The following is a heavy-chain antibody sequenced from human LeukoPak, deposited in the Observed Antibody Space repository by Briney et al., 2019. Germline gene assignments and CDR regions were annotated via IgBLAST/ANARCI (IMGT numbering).Heavy chain of an antibody. CDR3: GSSSGYYYVAY. D-gene: IGHD3-22*01. CDR1: GGSISSDEYY. CDR2: IYDSGST. J-gene: IGHJ4*02. V-gene: IGHV4-30-4*08. Sequence: SQTLSLTCTVSGGSISSDEYYWSWIRQHPGKGLEWIGYIYDSGSTYYNPSLKSRVTISVDRSKNQFSLKLSSVTVTDTAVYYCGSSSGYYYVAYWGQGTLVTVSS.